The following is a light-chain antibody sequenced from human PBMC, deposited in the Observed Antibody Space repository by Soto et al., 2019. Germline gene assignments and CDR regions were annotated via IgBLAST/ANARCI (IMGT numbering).Light chain of an antibody. CDR3: QQSYSPPRT. J-gene: IGKJ1*01. Sequence: IHMSHSPSSLSASVLYRVTITCRASQSISYFLNWYRQKPGQAPELLIYAASSLQSGVPSRFSGSESGTEFTLTITSLQPEDFATYYCQQSYSPPRTFGQGTKVDIK. CDR1: QSISYF. V-gene: IGKV1-39*01. CDR2: AAS.